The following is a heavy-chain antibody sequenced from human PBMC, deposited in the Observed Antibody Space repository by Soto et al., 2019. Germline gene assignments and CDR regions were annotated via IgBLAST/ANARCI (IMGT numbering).Heavy chain of an antibody. CDR2: FSTYNGIT. CDR3: ARDLREGYNFGDWFDT. V-gene: IGHV1-18*04. D-gene: IGHD5-12*01. CDR1: GYTFTAYN. J-gene: IGHJ5*02. Sequence: QVQLVQSGAEVKKPGASVKVSCKASGYTFTAYNINWVRQSPGQGFEWMGLFSTYNGITNYAEKFQARVTMTADTSTRTAYMELRSLRSDDTAVYFCARDLREGYNFGDWFDTWGQGTLVTVSS.